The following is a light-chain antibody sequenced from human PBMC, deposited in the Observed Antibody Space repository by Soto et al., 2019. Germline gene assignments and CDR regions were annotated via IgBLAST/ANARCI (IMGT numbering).Light chain of an antibody. CDR2: DVS. CDR3: QQYYSYSRT. Sequence: DIQMTQSPSTLSASVGDRVTITCRAIQTVSSWLALYQQKPGKAPKLLIYDVSNLESGVPSRFSGSGSGTEFTLTISSLQPDDFATYYCQQYYSYSRTFGQGTKVEVK. CDR1: QTVSSW. V-gene: IGKV1-5*01. J-gene: IGKJ1*01.